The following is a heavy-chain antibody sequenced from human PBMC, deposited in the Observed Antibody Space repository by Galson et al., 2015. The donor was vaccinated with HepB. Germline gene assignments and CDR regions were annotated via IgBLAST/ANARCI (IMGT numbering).Heavy chain of an antibody. Sequence: SLRLSCAASGFTFSSYSMNWVRQAPGKGLEWIAYISHNTWTRFYADSVKGRFTVSRDNNKNSVDLQLSSLRADETAVYFCARERRPNHGYYWAMDAWGQGTTVTDSS. CDR1: GFTFSSYS. CDR2: ISHNTWTR. V-gene: IGHV3-48*04. J-gene: IGHJ6*02. CDR3: ARERRPNHGYYWAMDA.